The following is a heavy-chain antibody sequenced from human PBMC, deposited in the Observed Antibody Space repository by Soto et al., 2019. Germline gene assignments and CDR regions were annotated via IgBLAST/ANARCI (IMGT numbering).Heavy chain of an antibody. Sequence: PGGSLRLSCAASGFTFSSYGMHWVRQAPGKGLEWGAVISYDGNTKYYADSVKGRFTISRDNSKNTLYLQMNSLRAEDTAVYYCAKALASSWYHFDYSGQGPLDTVSS. CDR1: GFTFSSYG. CDR3: AKALASSWYHFDY. J-gene: IGHJ4*02. V-gene: IGHV3-30*18. D-gene: IGHD6-13*01. CDR2: ISYDGNTK.